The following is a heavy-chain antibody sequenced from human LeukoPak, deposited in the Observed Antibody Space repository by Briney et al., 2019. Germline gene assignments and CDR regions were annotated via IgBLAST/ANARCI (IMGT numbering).Heavy chain of an antibody. Sequence: GGSLRLSCAASGFTFSTYVMSWVRQAPGKGLEWVSVISSSGTVTDYADSVKGRFTISRDNSKNTLYLQMNSLRAEDTAVFYCARDQYDSWSRRGNFDSWGQGTLVIVSS. CDR3: ARDQYDSWSRRGNFDS. CDR1: GFTFSTYV. D-gene: IGHD3-3*01. CDR2: ISSSGTVT. V-gene: IGHV3-23*01. J-gene: IGHJ4*02.